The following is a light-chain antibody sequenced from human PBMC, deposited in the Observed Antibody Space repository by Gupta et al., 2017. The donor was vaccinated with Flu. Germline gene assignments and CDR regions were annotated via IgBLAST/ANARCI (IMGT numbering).Light chain of an antibody. CDR1: SGSVSATHY. CDR2: STI. CDR3: VLYMGSGIWV. J-gene: IGLJ3*02. V-gene: IGLV8-61*01. Sequence: QTVVTQEPSFSGSPGGTVTLTCGLSSGSVSATHYASWYQQTPGQAPRTLIYSTITRSSGVPDRFSASILGNKAALTITGAQADEESDYYCVLYMGSGIWVFGGGTKLTVL.